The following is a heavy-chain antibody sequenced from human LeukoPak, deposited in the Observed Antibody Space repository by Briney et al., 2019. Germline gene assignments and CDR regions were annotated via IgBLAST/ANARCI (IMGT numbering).Heavy chain of an antibody. V-gene: IGHV3-30*03. CDR3: GGVRNWNPYYFDY. CDR1: GFTFSSYG. J-gene: IGHJ4*02. Sequence: PGGSLRLSCAASGFTFSSYGMHWVRQAPGKGLEWVALISYDGSNKYYVDSVKGRFTISRDNSKNTLFLQMNRLRAEDTAVYYCGGVRNWNPYYFDYWGQGTLVTVSS. D-gene: IGHD1-1*01. CDR2: ISYDGSNK.